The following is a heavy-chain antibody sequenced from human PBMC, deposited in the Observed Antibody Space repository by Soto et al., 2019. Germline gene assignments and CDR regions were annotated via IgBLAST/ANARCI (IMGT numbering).Heavy chain of an antibody. CDR2: IKQDGSEK. Sequence: LRLSCAAPGFTFSSYWMSWVRQAPGKGLEWVANIKQDGSEKYYVDSVKGRFTISRDNAKNSLYLQMNSLRAEDTAVYYCARDGGYSYGALDYWGQGTLVTVSS. D-gene: IGHD5-18*01. J-gene: IGHJ4*02. CDR1: GFTFSSYW. CDR3: ARDGGYSYGALDY. V-gene: IGHV3-7*01.